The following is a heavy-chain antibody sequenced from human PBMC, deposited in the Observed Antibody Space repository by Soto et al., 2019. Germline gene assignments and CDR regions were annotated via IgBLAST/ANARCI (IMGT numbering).Heavy chain of an antibody. V-gene: IGHV3-23*01. D-gene: IGHD3-10*01. CDR2: ISGSGADT. CDR3: EKDRLASGSGVRFDP. CDR1: GFTFSSYA. J-gene: IGHJ5*02. Sequence: EVQLLESGGGLVQPGGSLRLSCAASGFTFSSYAMSWVRQAPGKGLEWVSAISGSGADTYFADSVKGRFTISRDNSKNTLYLQMNSLRDEDAALYYCEKDRLASGSGVRFDPWGQGTLVTVSS.